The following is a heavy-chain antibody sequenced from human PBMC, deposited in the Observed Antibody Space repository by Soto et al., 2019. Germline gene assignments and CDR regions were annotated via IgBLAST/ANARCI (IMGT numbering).Heavy chain of an antibody. CDR2: IFSNDEK. CDR3: ARILYSDTAMANWFDP. V-gene: IGHV2-26*01. J-gene: IGHJ5*02. CDR1: GFSLSNARMG. Sequence: QVTLKESGPVLVKPTETLTLTCTVSGFSLSNARMGVSWIRQPPGKALEWLAHIFSNDEKSYSTSLKSRLTIYKDTSKSQVVLTMTNMDPVDTATYYCARILYSDTAMANWFDPWGQGTLVTVSS. D-gene: IGHD5-18*01.